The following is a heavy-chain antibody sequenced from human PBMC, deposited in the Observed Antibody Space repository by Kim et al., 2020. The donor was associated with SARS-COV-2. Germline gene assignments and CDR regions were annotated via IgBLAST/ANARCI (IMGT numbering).Heavy chain of an antibody. CDR3: ARDEGYAGQGPDY. J-gene: IGHJ4*02. D-gene: IGHD5-12*01. CDR1: GFTFSSYG. CDR2: IWYDGSNK. V-gene: IGHV3-33*01. Sequence: GGSLRLSCAASGFTFSSYGMHWVRQAPGKGLEWVAVIWYDGSNKYYADSVKGRFTISRDNSKNTLYLQMNSLRAEDTAVYYCARDEGYAGQGPDYWGQGTLVTVSS.